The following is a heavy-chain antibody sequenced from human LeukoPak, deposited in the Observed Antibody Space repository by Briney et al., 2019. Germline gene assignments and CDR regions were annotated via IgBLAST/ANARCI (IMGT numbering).Heavy chain of an antibody. Sequence: SVKVSCKSSGGAFSNYAISWVRLAPGRSPEWMGGIIPILGTTIYAQKFQGRVTITAEESTQTVYLDLSSLKSEDTALYYCATGPKRYGSGTYYYFDSWGQGTLVTVSS. V-gene: IGHV1-69*13. J-gene: IGHJ4*02. D-gene: IGHD3-10*01. CDR2: IIPILGTT. CDR3: ATGPKRYGSGTYYYFDS. CDR1: GGAFSNYA.